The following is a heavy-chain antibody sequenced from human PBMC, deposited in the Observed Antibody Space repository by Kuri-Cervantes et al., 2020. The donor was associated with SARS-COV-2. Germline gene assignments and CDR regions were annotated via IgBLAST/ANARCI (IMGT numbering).Heavy chain of an antibody. J-gene: IGHJ5*01. CDR3: ATLKGILLPIGSLDS. D-gene: IGHD2-21*01. CDR1: GYTLTELS. V-gene: IGHV1-24*01. Sequence: ASVKVSCKVSGYTLTELSMHWVRQAPGKGLEWMGGFDPEDGETIYAQKFQGRVTMTEDTSTDTAYMELGSLRSDDTAVYYCATLKGILLPIGSLDSWGQGTLVTVSS. CDR2: FDPEDGET.